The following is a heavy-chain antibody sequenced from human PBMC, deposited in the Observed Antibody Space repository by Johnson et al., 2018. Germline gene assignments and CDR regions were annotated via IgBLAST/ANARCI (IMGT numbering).Heavy chain of an antibody. CDR3: ARDTVYYDSSGYYIGCDAFDS. J-gene: IGHJ3*02. CDR2: IIPIFGTT. D-gene: IGHD3-22*01. CDR1: GGTFSSYA. Sequence: QVQLVQSGAEVKKPGSSVKISCKASGGTFSSYAISWVRQAPGQGLEWMGGIIPIFGTTNYAQKFQGRVTITADESTSTAYMELSSLGSEDPAVYYCARDTVYYDSSGYYIGCDAFDSWGQGTMVTVSS. V-gene: IGHV1-69*12.